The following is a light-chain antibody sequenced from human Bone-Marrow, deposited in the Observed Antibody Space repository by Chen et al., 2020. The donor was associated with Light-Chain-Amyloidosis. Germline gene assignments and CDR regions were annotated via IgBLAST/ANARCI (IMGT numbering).Light chain of an antibody. CDR3: SSYTITNTLV. V-gene: IGLV2-14*01. J-gene: IGLJ1*01. CDR2: EGT. CDR1: SSDVGGDNH. Sequence: QSALTQPASVSGSPGQSITISCPGTSSDVGGDNHVSWYQQHPDKAPKLMIYEGTNRPSWVPDRFSGSKSDNTASLTISGLQTEDEADYFCSSYTITNTLVFGSGTRVTVL.